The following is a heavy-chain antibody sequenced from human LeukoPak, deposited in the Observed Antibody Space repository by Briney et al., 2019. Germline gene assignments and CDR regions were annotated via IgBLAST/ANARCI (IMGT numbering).Heavy chain of an antibody. V-gene: IGHV1-46*01. CDR1: GYTFTSYY. CDR3: ARLVGATSSSDY. Sequence: ASVKVSCKASGYTFTSYYMHWVRQAPGQGLEWMGIINPSGGSTSYAQKFQGRVTMTRDTSTSTVYMELRSLRSDDTAVYYCARLVGATSSSDYWGQGTLVTVSS. J-gene: IGHJ4*02. D-gene: IGHD1-26*01. CDR2: INPSGGST.